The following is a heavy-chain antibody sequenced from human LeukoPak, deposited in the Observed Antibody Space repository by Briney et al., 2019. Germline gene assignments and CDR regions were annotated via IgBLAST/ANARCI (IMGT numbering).Heavy chain of an antibody. CDR1: GFTLSNYV. D-gene: IGHD3-10*02. J-gene: IGHJ4*02. Sequence: PGGSLRLSCAASGFTLSNYVMHWVRQAPGKGLEWVAFIRYDGSNKYYADSVKGRFTISRDNSKNTLYLQMNSLRAEDTAVYYCAKDMFEPGIREYWGQGTLVTVSS. CDR2: IRYDGSNK. V-gene: IGHV3-30*02. CDR3: AKDMFEPGIREY.